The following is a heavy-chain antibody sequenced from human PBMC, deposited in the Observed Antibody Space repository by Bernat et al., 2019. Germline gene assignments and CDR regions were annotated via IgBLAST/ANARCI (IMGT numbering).Heavy chain of an antibody. V-gene: IGHV3-48*02. CDR1: GFTFSRHS. CDR3: ARDIGGGYDYGDSDAFDI. Sequence: EVQLVESGGGLVQPGGSLRLSCAVSGFTFSRHSMNWVRQAPGKGLEWVSYISSSSSTIYYADSVKGRFTISRDNAKNSLYLQMNSLRDEDTAVYYCARDIGGGYDYGDSDAFDIWGQGTMVTVSS. CDR2: ISSSSSTI. J-gene: IGHJ3*02. D-gene: IGHD4-17*01.